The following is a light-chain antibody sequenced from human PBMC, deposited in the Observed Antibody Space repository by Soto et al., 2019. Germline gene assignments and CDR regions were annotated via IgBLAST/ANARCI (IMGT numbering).Light chain of an antibody. Sequence: DIQMTQSPSSVAASVRHRVTITCRPSQGISSWLAWYQQKPGKAPKLLIYAASSLQSGVPSRFSGSGPGTDFTLTISSLQPEDFAPYFCQQSYTTPVYSFGQGTKVDI. J-gene: IGKJ2*01. CDR2: AAS. CDR1: QGISSW. CDR3: QQSYTTPVYS. V-gene: IGKV1-12*01.